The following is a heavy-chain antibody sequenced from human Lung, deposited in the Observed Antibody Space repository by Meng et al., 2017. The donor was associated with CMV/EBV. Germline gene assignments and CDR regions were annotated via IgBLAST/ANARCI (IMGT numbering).Heavy chain of an antibody. CDR3: AREIGSDPYYFDY. CDR1: GFTVTRNY. Sequence: EVQLVESXXGLIQPGGSLRVACAASGFTVTRNYMSWVRQAPGKGLEWVSVLYSDDRTYYADSVKGRFIISRDNSKNTLYLQMNSLRADDTAVYYCAREIGSDPYYFDYWGQGTLVTVSS. J-gene: IGHJ4*02. V-gene: IGHV3-53*01. D-gene: IGHD6-25*01. CDR2: LYSDDRT.